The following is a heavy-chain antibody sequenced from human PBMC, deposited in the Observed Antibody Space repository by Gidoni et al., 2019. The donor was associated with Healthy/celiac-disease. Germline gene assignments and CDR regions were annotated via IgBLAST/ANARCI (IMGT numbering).Heavy chain of an antibody. CDR3: AKDELGGSYGEACAFDI. V-gene: IGHV3-23*04. J-gene: IGHJ3*02. Sequence: EVQLVESGGGLVQPGGSLRLSCAASGFPFSSYAMSWVRQAPGKGLEWVSAISGSGGSTYYADSVKGRFTISRDNSKNTLYLQMNSLRAEDTAVYYCAKDELGGSYGEACAFDIWGQGTMVTVSS. CDR2: ISGSGGST. D-gene: IGHD1-26*01. CDR1: GFPFSSYA.